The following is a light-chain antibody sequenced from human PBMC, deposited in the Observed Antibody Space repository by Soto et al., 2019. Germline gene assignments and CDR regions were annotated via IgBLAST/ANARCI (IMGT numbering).Light chain of an antibody. Sequence: EIVMTQSPATLSVSPGERATLSCRASQSVSSTLAWYQHNTGQAPSLLINGASTRAIGIPARFSGSGSGTEFTLTISSLQSEDSAVYYCQQYNTWPRTFGQGTKVDIK. V-gene: IGKV3-15*01. CDR2: GAS. CDR1: QSVSST. CDR3: QQYNTWPRT. J-gene: IGKJ1*01.